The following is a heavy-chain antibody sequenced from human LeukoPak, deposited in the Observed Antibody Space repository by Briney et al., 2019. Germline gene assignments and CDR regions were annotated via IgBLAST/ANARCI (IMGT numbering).Heavy chain of an antibody. CDR2: ITASGTAM. V-gene: IGHV3-48*04. J-gene: IGHJ4*02. Sequence: GGSLRLSCAASGFTFSSYSMNWVRQAPGKGLEWVSHITASGTAMFYADSVKGRFTISRDNAKNSLYLQMDSLRAEDTAVYYCARDFDRSGDYHHFDVWGQGTLVTVSS. D-gene: IGHD3-9*01. CDR3: ARDFDRSGDYHHFDV. CDR1: GFTFSSYS.